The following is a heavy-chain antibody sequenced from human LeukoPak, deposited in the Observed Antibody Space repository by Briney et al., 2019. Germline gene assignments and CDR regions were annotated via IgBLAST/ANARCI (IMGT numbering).Heavy chain of an antibody. D-gene: IGHD3-3*01. J-gene: IGHJ3*01. Sequence: PGGSLRLSCAASGLTFSNYWMSWVRQAPGKGLEWVANIQPDGSEKYYLDSVKGRFSISRDNVRNSLYLQMNGLRAGDTALYYCARGDFWSGDYTDAFDVWGQGTMVTVSS. V-gene: IGHV3-7*04. CDR2: IQPDGSEK. CDR1: GLTFSNYW. CDR3: ARGDFWSGDYTDAFDV.